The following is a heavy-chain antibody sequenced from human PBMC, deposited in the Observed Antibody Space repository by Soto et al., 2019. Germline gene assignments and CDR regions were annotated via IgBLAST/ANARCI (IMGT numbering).Heavy chain of an antibody. D-gene: IGHD1-1*01. V-gene: IGHV1-18*01. J-gene: IGHJ4*02. CDR3: SGGRYGDY. CDR1: GYAFTTYG. Sequence: QVHLVQSGAEVKKPGASVEVSCKGSGYAFTTYGITWVRQAPGQGLERMGWISAHNGNTNYAQKLPGRVTVTRDTSTCTAYEEVSGLRSDVAAVYYWSGGRYGDYWGQGALVTVSS. CDR2: ISAHNGNT.